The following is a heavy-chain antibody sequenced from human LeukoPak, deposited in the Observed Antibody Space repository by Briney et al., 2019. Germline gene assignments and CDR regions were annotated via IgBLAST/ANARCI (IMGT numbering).Heavy chain of an antibody. Sequence: PGGSLRLSCAASGFTFSSFWMSWVRQAPGKGLEWVASIKQDGSEKYCVDSLKGRFTISRDNAQNSLYLQMNSLRAEDTAVYYCANTHLYDILTGFRRAGFGYWGQGTLVTVSS. CDR3: ANTHLYDILTGFRRAGFGY. J-gene: IGHJ4*02. CDR2: IKQDGSEK. D-gene: IGHD3-9*01. CDR1: GFTFSSFW. V-gene: IGHV3-7*03.